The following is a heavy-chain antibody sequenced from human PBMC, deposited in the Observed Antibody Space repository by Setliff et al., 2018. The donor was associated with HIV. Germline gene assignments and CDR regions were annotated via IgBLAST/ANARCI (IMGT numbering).Heavy chain of an antibody. CDR1: GASISSHNYY. J-gene: IGHJ4*02. V-gene: IGHV4-39*01. Sequence: SETLSLTCTVSGASISSHNYYWGWIRQSPGKGLERIASIRSSGDTYYNPSLQSRVIISVDTSNNQISLKLTSATAADTAVYYCTIPASSLAPNWGRGTQVTVSS. CDR2: IRSSGDT. CDR3: TIPASSLAPN.